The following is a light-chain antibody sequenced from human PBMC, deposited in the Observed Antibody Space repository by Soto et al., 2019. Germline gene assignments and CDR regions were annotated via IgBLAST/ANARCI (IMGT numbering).Light chain of an antibody. CDR1: SSDVGGYSY. V-gene: IGLV2-14*01. J-gene: IGLJ2*01. CDR2: DVS. CDR3: SSYTSSSTLV. Sequence: QSVLTQPASVSGSPGQSITISCTGTSSDVGGYSYDSWYQQHTGKAPKLRIYDVSNRPTGVSNRFSGSKSGNTASLTISGVQEEDEADYYCSSYTSSSTLVFGGGTKLTVL.